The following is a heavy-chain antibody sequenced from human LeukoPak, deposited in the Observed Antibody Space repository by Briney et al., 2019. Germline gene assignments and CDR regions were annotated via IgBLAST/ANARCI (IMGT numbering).Heavy chain of an antibody. D-gene: IGHD3-3*02. V-gene: IGHV3-48*02. CDR2: IGGSGSFI. Sequence: GGSLRLSCAGSGFTFSTYSIKWVRQAPGKGREWVSHIGGSGSFIYYADSVKGRFTISRDNAKNSVYLQMNSLRDEDTAVYFCARLLATWDYYYMDVWGKGTTVTVSS. J-gene: IGHJ6*03. CDR1: GFTFSTYS. CDR3: ARLLATWDYYYMDV.